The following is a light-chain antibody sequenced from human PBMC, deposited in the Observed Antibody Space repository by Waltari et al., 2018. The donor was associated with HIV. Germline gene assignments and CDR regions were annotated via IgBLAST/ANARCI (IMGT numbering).Light chain of an antibody. CDR1: QGISTS. CDR3: QQLHTYPRS. J-gene: IGKJ4*01. V-gene: IGKV1-9*01. CDR2: EAS. Sequence: DIQLTQSPSFLSASLGDRVSISCRASQGISTSVTWFQYRPGEAPRLLIYEASTLQSGVPSRFSGSGSGTRFTLTISSLQHDDLAIYFCQQLHTYPRSFGGGTKVE.